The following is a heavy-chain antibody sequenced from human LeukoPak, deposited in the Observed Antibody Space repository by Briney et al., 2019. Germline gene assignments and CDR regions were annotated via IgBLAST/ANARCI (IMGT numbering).Heavy chain of an antibody. D-gene: IGHD2-21*02. J-gene: IGHJ1*01. CDR1: GFTFSDYF. Sequence: GRTLRLSCAASGFTFSDYFMNWVRRAPGKGLEYVSSISGSSRHISYTASAKVRSTISRNNPKSSLHLQMTRLRLGNMAVYYCARGYCGVDCYGAWGQSTLVTVSS. V-gene: IGHV3-21*01. CDR3: ARGYCGVDCYGA. CDR2: ISGSSRHI.